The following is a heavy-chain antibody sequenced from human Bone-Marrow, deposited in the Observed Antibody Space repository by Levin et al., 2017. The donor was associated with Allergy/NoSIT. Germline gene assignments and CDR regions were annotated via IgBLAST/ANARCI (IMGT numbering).Heavy chain of an antibody. CDR3: VRGRGSSDDSYYFDY. CDR2: IYHSGST. V-gene: IGHV4-30-2*01. D-gene: IGHD5-12*01. Sequence: SETLSLTCTVSGGSISSGGYSWSWIRQPPGKDLEWIGYIYHSGSTYYNPSLKSRVTISLDRPKNQFSLNLRSVTAADTAVYYCVRGRGSSDDSYYFDYWGQGTLVTVSS. CDR1: GGSISSGGYS. J-gene: IGHJ4*02.